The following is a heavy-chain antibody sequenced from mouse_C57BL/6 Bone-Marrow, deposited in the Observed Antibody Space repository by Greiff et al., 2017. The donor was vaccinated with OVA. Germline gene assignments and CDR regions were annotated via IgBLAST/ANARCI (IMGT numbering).Heavy chain of an antibody. J-gene: IGHJ2*01. V-gene: IGHV1-64*01. CDR2: IHPNSGST. CDR1: GYTFTSYW. CDR3: ASGGGPHYFDY. Sequence: QVHVKQPGAELVKPGASVKLSCKASGYTFTSYWMHWVKQRPGQGLEWIGMIHPNSGSTNYNEKFKSKATLTVDKSSSTAYMQLSSLTSEDSAVYYCASGGGPHYFDYWGQGTTLTVSS.